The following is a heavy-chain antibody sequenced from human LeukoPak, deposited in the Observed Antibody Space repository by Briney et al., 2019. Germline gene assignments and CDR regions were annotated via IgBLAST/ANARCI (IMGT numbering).Heavy chain of an antibody. Sequence: GASVKVSCKASGYTFTSYDINWVRQATGQGLEWMGWMNPNSGNTGYAQKFQGRVTMTRNTSISTAYMELSSLRSEDTAVYYCARAPRITMIRVDAFDVWGQGTMVTVSS. V-gene: IGHV1-8*01. CDR2: MNPNSGNT. CDR1: GYTFTSYD. D-gene: IGHD3-10*01. J-gene: IGHJ3*01. CDR3: ARAPRITMIRVDAFDV.